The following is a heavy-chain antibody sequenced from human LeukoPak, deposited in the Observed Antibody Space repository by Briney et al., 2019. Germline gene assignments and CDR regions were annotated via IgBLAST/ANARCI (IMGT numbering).Heavy chain of an antibody. CDR1: GYSISSGYY. CDR2: IYHSGST. V-gene: IGHV4-38-2*02. J-gene: IGHJ4*02. CDR3: ARDWGSGGYSYGFSFDY. Sequence: RASETLSLTCTVSGYSISSGYYWGWIRQPPGKGLEWIGSIYHSGSTYYNPSLKSRVTISVDTSKNQFSLKLSSVTAADTAVYYCARDWGSGGYSYGFSFDYWGQGTLVTVSS. D-gene: IGHD5-18*01.